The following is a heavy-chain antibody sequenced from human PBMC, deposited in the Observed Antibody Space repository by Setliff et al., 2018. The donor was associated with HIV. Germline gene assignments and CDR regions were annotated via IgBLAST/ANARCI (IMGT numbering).Heavy chain of an antibody. CDR3: AKSSPSIGYISGH. CDR1: GASISSYY. J-gene: IGHJ4*02. Sequence: SETLSLTCSVSGASISSYYWSWIRQPPGKGLEWIGYISPTGNTNYNPSLKSRVTISTDTSKNQFSLNVRSVTAADTAVYFCAKSSPSIGYISGHWGQGTLVTVSS. D-gene: IGHD5-12*01. CDR2: ISPTGNT. V-gene: IGHV4-59*03.